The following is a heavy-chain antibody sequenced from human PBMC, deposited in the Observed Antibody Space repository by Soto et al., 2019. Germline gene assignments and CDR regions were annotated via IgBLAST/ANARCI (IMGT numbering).Heavy chain of an antibody. CDR3: ARAPAAGNY. CDR2: IYSGGST. D-gene: IGHD6-13*01. V-gene: IGHV3-53*01. J-gene: IGHJ4*02. Sequence: GGSLSLSCAASGFTVSSNYMSWVRQAPGKGLEWVSVIYSGGSTYYADSVKGRFTISRDNSKNTLYLQMNSLRAEDTAVYYCARAPAAGNYWGQGTLVTVSS. CDR1: GFTVSSNY.